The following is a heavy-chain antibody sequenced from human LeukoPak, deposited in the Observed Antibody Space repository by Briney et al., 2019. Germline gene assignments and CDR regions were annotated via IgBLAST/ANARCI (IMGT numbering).Heavy chain of an antibody. J-gene: IGHJ4*02. V-gene: IGHV3-15*01. CDR1: VFAFTNAC. Sequence: GGSLRLSCAASVFAFTNACMCCVRRAPGKGLEWVGRIRSKNNGGTTDYAAPVRGRFSISRDDSKSTLYLQMNSLKTEDTAVYYCTTDPGYRGLYYFDYWGQGTLVTVSS. CDR2: IRSKNNGGTT. D-gene: IGHD5-12*01. CDR3: TTDPGYRGLYYFDY.